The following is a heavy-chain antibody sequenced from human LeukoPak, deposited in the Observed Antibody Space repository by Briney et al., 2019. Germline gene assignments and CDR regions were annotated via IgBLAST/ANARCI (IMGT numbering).Heavy chain of an antibody. CDR3: ARASPYYDILTGYSNNFDY. Sequence: SETLSLTCTVSGGSISSYYWSWIRQPPGKGLEWIGYIYYSGRTNYNPSLKSRVTISVDTSKNQFSLKLSSVTAADTAVYYCARASPYYDILTGYSNNFDYWGQGTLVTVSS. J-gene: IGHJ4*02. V-gene: IGHV4-59*08. CDR1: GGSISSYY. D-gene: IGHD3-9*01. CDR2: IYYSGRT.